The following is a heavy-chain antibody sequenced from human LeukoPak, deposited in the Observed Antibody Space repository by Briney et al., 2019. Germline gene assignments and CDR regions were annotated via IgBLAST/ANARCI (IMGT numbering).Heavy chain of an antibody. Sequence: GASVKVSCKASGYTFSNYTINWVRLAPGQGLEWMGWIDANTGNPTYAQGFAGRFVFSLGTSVTTTYLQISSLKAEDTAVYYCTRGRDTTGYFVYWGQGTLVTVSS. CDR3: TRGRDTTGYFVY. J-gene: IGHJ4*02. CDR2: IDANTGNP. CDR1: GYTFSNYT. D-gene: IGHD3-22*01. V-gene: IGHV7-4-1*02.